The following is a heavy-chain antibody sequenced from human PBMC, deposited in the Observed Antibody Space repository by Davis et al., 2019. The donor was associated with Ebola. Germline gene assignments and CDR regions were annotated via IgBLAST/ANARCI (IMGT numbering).Heavy chain of an antibody. J-gene: IGHJ4*02. D-gene: IGHD2-8*02. Sequence: SETLSLTCTVSGGSISRSSQYCGWIRQPPGKGLEWVASIYYTGSDYYNPSLNSRVTISIDTSKIQFSLRLRSVTAADTAVYYCASRTSLTGAHFDHWGQGNLVTVSS. CDR1: GGSISRSSQY. CDR2: IYYTGSD. V-gene: IGHV4-39*01. CDR3: ASRTSLTGAHFDH.